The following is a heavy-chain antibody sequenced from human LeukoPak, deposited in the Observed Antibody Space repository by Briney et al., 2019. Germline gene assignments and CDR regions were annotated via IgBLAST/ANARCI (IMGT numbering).Heavy chain of an antibody. V-gene: IGHV1-24*01. CDR3: ALPIMITFGGVPPDPYAFDI. D-gene: IGHD3-16*01. CDR2: FDPEDGET. J-gene: IGHJ3*02. Sequence: ASVKVSFKVSGYTLTELSMHWVRQAPGKGLEWMGGFDPEDGETIYAQKFQGRVTMTEDTSTDTAYMELSSLRSEDTAVYYCALPIMITFGGVPPDPYAFDIWGQGTMVTVSS. CDR1: GYTLTELS.